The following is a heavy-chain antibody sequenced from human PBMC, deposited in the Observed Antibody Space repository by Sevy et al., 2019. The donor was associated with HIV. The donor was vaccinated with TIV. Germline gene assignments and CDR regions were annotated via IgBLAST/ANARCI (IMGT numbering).Heavy chain of an antibody. J-gene: IGHJ4*02. D-gene: IGHD1-26*01. Sequence: GGFLRLSCAASGFTFSSYAMSWVRQAPGKGLERVSAISDSGGRTYYADSVKGRFTISRVNYKNTLYLQMNTLRVEDTAVYYCAKERSESYSGHWGQGTLVTVSS. CDR3: AKERSESYSGH. CDR2: ISDSGGRT. V-gene: IGHV3-23*01. CDR1: GFTFSSYA.